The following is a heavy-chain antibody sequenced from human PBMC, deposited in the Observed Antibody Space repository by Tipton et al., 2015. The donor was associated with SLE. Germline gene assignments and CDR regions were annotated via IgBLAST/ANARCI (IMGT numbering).Heavy chain of an antibody. CDR2: ISAYNGDT. CDR1: GYTFTSFA. D-gene: IGHD3-3*01. J-gene: IGHJ4*02. CDR3: ARGGGKYAFWSGSLDY. V-gene: IGHV1-18*01. Sequence: QLVQSGAEVKKPGASVKVSCKASGYTFTSFAISWVRQAPGQGLEWMGWISAYNGDTNYARKFQGRVTMTRDTSITTAYMELTNLRSDDTAVYYCARGGGKYAFWSGSLDYWGQGTLVTVSS.